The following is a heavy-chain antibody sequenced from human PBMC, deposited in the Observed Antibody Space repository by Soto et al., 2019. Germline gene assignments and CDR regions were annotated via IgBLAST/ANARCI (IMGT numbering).Heavy chain of an antibody. CDR1: GGNIIGYG. CDR2: IYYSGST. J-gene: IGHJ4*02. Sequence: SVTKCVTCTVAGGNIIGYGWSWIRQPTGKGLEWIGYIYYSGSTNYNPSLKSRVTISVDTSKNQFSLKLSSVTAADTAVYYCARSNGDYGDYRSQGTLVTVSS. CDR3: ARSNGDYGDY. V-gene: IGHV4-59*01. D-gene: IGHD4-17*01.